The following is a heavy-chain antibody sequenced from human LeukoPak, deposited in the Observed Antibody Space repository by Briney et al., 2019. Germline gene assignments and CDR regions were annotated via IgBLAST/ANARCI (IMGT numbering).Heavy chain of an antibody. D-gene: IGHD4-11*01. J-gene: IGHJ5*02. CDR1: GFTFSTYG. Sequence: GGSLRLSCAASGFTFSTYGMHWVRQAPGKGLEWVTFIRSDGSNKYYADSVKGRFTISRDNSKNTLYLQMNSLRAEDTAVYYCAKDAQIYSTYDWRWFDPWGQGTLVTVSS. CDR3: AKDAQIYSTYDWRWFDP. CDR2: IRSDGSNK. V-gene: IGHV3-30*02.